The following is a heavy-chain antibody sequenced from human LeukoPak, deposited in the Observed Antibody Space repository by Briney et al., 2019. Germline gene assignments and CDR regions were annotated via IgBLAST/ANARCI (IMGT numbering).Heavy chain of an antibody. CDR1: GFTITNNW. Sequence: GGSLRLSCVVSGFTITNNWMYWVRQAPGRGLVWVSRIKSDETTAAYADSVKGRFTISRDNAKNTLYLQMNSLRVEDTAVYYCATVFKGSSLQDYWSRGTLVTVSS. D-gene: IGHD1-26*01. CDR2: IKSDETTA. CDR3: ATVFKGSSLQDY. J-gene: IGHJ4*02. V-gene: IGHV3-74*03.